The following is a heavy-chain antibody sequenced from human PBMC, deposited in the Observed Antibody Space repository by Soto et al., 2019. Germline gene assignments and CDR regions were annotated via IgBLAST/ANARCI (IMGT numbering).Heavy chain of an antibody. CDR1: GYTFTSYG. D-gene: IGHD3-22*01. CDR2: ISAYNGNT. V-gene: IGHV1-18*01. J-gene: IGHJ3*02. Sequence: ASVKVSCKASGYTFTSYGISWVRQAPGKRLEWMGWISAYNGNTNYAQKLQGRVTMTTDTSTSTAYMELRSLRSDDTAVYYCASHPYYYDSSGYYSVAYRAFDIWGQGTMVTVSS. CDR3: ASHPYYYDSSGYYSVAYRAFDI.